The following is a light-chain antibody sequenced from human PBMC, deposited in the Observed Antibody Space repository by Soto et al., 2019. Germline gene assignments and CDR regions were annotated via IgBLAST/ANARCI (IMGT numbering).Light chain of an antibody. J-gene: IGKJ1*01. CDR3: QQCNNWRPDST. Sequence: EIVMTQSPATLSVSPGERATLSCRASQSVGSNLAWYQQKPGQAPRLLIYGASTRATGIPARFNGSGSRTEFTLSTLSLHSQDPEIYFCQQCNNWRPDSTFGQGTKVEIK. CDR1: QSVGSN. V-gene: IGKV3-15*01. CDR2: GAS.